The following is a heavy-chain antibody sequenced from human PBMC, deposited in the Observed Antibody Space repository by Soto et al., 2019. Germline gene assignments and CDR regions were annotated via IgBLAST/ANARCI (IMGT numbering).Heavy chain of an antibody. V-gene: IGHV3-30*03. CDR2: ISHDGDYK. Sequence: PGGSLRLSCAASGFIFSSHAMHWVRQVPGKELEWVAIISHDGDYKNYIDSVNGRFTISRDNSKNTLELQMNSLRPEDTAVYYCLGEIGPPSFDHWGRGTLVTVSS. CDR3: LGEIGPPSFDH. J-gene: IGHJ4*02. CDR1: GFIFSSHA. D-gene: IGHD3-16*01.